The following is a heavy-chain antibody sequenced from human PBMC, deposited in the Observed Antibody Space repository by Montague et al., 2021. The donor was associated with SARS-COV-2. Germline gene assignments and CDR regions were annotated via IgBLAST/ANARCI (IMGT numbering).Heavy chain of an antibody. J-gene: IGHJ3*02. CDR3: ARDAGYNWNSEAYALDM. Sequence: SLRLSCAASGFRLSSYSMNWVRQAPGKGLEWVSYFSGSSTKMYFADSVKGRFTISRDIAKNSLYLQMDSLTDEGTAVYCCARDAGYNWNSEAYALDMWGQGTMVAVSS. CDR2: FSGSSTKM. CDR1: GFRLSSYS. D-gene: IGHD1-7*01. V-gene: IGHV3-48*02.